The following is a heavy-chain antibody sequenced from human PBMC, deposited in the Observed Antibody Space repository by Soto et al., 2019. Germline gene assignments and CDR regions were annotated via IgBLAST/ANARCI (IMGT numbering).Heavy chain of an antibody. CDR2: IKSKTDGGTT. V-gene: IGHV3-15*07. J-gene: IGHJ3*02. Sequence: PGGSLRLSCAASGFTFSNAWMNWVRQAPGKGLEWVGRIKSKTDGGTTDYAAPVKGRFTISRDDSKNTLYLQMNSLKTEDTAVYYCTTAPGAYDFWSGYYGDDAFDIRGQGTMVTVS. CDR3: TTAPGAYDFWSGYYGDDAFDI. CDR1: GFTFSNAW. D-gene: IGHD3-3*01.